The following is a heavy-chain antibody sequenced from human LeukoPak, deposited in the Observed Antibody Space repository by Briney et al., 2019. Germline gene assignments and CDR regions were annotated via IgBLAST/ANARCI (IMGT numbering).Heavy chain of an antibody. V-gene: IGHV4-59*08. Sequence: SETLSLTCTVSGDSINNYYWNWIRQPPGKGLEWIGYVYYRGTNKYNPSLESRVTISVDASKKHFSLNLSSVTAADTAVYYCARRRAMDRSDAFDIWGQGTMVTVSS. CDR3: ARRRAMDRSDAFDI. J-gene: IGHJ3*02. CDR2: VYYRGTN. CDR1: GDSINNYY. D-gene: IGHD2-2*03.